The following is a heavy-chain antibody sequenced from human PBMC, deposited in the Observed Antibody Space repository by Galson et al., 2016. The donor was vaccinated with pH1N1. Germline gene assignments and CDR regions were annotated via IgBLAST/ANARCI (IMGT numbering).Heavy chain of an antibody. D-gene: IGHD2-15*01. CDR1: GFTFSSFG. J-gene: IGHJ5*02. CDR2: ISYDGSDQ. Sequence: SLRLSCAASGFTFSSFGIHWVRQAPGKGLEWVAVISYDGSDQYYADSVKGRVTISRDNSKNTVYLLLNSVTTEDTAVYFCAKASQYCRGGSCYANWLDPRGQGTLVTVSS. CDR3: AKASQYCRGGSCYANWLDP. V-gene: IGHV3-30*18.